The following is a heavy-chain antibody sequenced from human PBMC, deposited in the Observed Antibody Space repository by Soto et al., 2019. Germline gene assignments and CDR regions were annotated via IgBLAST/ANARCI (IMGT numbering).Heavy chain of an antibody. V-gene: IGHV1-8*01. Sequence: GASVNVSCNASGYRFTIYDINWVRQSTGQGLEWMGWMKPNSGNTGYAQKLQGRVTMTRNTSISTAYMELRSLRSEDTAVYYCARGNRKTVNAYYYYGMDVWGQGTTVTVSS. CDR1: GYRFTIYD. D-gene: IGHD4-4*01. J-gene: IGHJ6*02. CDR3: ARGNRKTVNAYYYYGMDV. CDR2: MKPNSGNT.